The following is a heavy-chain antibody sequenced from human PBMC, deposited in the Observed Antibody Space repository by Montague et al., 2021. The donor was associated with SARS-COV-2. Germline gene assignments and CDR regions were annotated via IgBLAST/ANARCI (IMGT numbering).Heavy chain of an antibody. CDR1: GGSISSGSYY. V-gene: IGHV4-61*02. CDR2: IYTSGST. Sequence: TLSLTCTVSGGSISSGSYYWSWIRQPAGKGLEWIGRIYTSGSTNYSPSLKSRVTISIDTSKKQFSLKLSSVTAADTAVYYCARAVYTGGWYGVNYFDYWGQGTLVTVSS. CDR3: ARAVYTGGWYGVNYFDY. J-gene: IGHJ4*02. D-gene: IGHD6-19*01.